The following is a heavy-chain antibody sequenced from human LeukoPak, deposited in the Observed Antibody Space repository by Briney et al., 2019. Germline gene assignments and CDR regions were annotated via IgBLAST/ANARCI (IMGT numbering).Heavy chain of an antibody. J-gene: IGHJ4*02. CDR1: GGSISSSGHY. CDR2: IYSNGNT. CDR3: ARSATVTTGYFDY. D-gene: IGHD4-17*01. V-gene: IGHV4-39*07. Sequence: SETLSLTCSVSGGSISSSGHYWGWIRQSPEKGLDWIGSIYSNGNTYYNPSVKSRVTISVDTSKNQFSLKLTSVTAAETAVYYCARSATVTTGYFDYWGQGALVAVSS.